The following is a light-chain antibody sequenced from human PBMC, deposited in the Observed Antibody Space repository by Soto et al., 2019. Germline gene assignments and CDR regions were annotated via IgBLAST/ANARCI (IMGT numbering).Light chain of an antibody. J-gene: IGKJ1*01. V-gene: IGKV1-39*01. CDR3: QQSYSTTWT. CDR1: QSISRY. CDR2: GAN. Sequence: DIQLTQSPSSLSASVGDRITITCRSSQSISRYLNWYQQRPGTAPKVLIFGANSLQSGVPSRFSGSGSETDFTLIIRSLQPEDFATYSCQQSYSTTWTFGQGTKVDIK.